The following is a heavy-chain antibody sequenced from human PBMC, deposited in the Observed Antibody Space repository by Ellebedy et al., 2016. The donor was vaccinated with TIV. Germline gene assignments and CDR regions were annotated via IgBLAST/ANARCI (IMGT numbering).Heavy chain of an antibody. CDR2: IYYSGST. J-gene: IGHJ4*02. D-gene: IGHD6-19*01. CDR1: GGSISSSSYY. V-gene: IGHV4-39*07. CDR3: ARGVGWLVHDY. Sequence: MPSETLSLTCTVSGGSISSSSYYWGWIRQPPGKGLEWIGSIYYSGSTYYNPSLKSRVTISVDTSKNQFSLKLSSVTAAETAVYYCARGVGWLVHDYWGQGTLVTVSS.